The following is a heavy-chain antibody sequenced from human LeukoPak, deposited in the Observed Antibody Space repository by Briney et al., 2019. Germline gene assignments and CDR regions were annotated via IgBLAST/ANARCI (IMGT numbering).Heavy chain of an antibody. V-gene: IGHV3-15*04. CDR3: TTDEDWNYARKDV. J-gene: IGHJ6*02. CDR2: TVSEIDGGTT. D-gene: IGHD1-7*01. CDR1: GFTFNYAW. Sequence: TGGSLRLSCAASGFTFNYAWMSWVRQVPGKGLEWVGQTVSEIDGGTTDYAAPVKGRFTISRDDSKSTLYLQMNSLKIEDTAVYYCTTDEDWNYARKDVWGQGATVIVSS.